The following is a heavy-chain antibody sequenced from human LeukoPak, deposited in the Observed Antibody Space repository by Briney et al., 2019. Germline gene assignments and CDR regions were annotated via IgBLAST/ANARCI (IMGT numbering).Heavy chain of an antibody. CDR1: GFTFGDYA. Sequence: GGSLRLSCTASGFTFGDYAMSWVRQAPGKGLEWVGFIRSKAYGGTTEYAASVKGRFTISRDDSKSIAYLQMNSLKTEDTAVYYCTRGITGTVNGFDHWGQGTLVTVSS. D-gene: IGHD1-20*01. J-gene: IGHJ4*02. CDR3: TRGITGTVNGFDH. CDR2: IRSKAYGGTT. V-gene: IGHV3-49*04.